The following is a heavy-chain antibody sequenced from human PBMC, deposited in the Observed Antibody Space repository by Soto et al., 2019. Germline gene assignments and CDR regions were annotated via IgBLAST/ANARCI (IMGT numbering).Heavy chain of an antibody. Sequence: GGSLRLSCAASGFTFSSYSMNWFRQAPGKGLEWVSYISSSSSTIYYADSVKGRFTISRDNAKNSLYLQMNSLRDEDTAVYYCARDRITMVRGVDDYYYYYGMDVWGQGTTVTVSS. CDR1: GFTFSSYS. D-gene: IGHD3-10*01. CDR2: ISSSSSTI. J-gene: IGHJ6*02. V-gene: IGHV3-48*02. CDR3: ARDRITMVRGVDDYYYYYGMDV.